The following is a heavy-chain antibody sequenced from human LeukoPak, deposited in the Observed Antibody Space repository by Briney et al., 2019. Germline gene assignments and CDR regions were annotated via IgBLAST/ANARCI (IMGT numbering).Heavy chain of an antibody. Sequence: PGGSLRLSCAAPGFTFSSYAMHWVRQAPGKGLEWVAVISYDGSNKYYADSVKGRFTISRDNSKNTLYLQMNSLRAEDTAVYYCARVGPTMVRGVIDYWGQGTLVTVSS. CDR2: ISYDGSNK. V-gene: IGHV3-30-3*01. J-gene: IGHJ4*02. CDR3: ARVGPTMVRGVIDY. CDR1: GFTFSSYA. D-gene: IGHD3-10*01.